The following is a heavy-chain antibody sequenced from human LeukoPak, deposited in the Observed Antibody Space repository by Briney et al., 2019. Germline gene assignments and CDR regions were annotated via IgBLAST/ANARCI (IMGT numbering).Heavy chain of an antibody. CDR2: ISYDGSNK. CDR3: ARDGGNSGYNWFDP. CDR1: GFTLSSYA. J-gene: IGHJ5*02. Sequence: GRSLRLSCAASGFTLSSYAMHWVRQAPGKGLEWAAVISYDGSNKYYADSVKGRFTISRDNSKNTLYLQMNSLRAEDTAVYYCARDGGNSGYNWFDPWGQGTLVTVSS. D-gene: IGHD4-23*01. V-gene: IGHV3-30-3*01.